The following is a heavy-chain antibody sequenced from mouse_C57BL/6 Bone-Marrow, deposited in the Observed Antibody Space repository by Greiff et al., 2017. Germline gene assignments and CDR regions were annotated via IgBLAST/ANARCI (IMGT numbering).Heavy chain of an antibody. Sequence: EVQLVESGGGLVKPGGSLKLSCAASGFTFSSYAMSWVRQTPEKRLEWVATISDGGSYTYYPDNVKGRFTISRDNAKNNLYLQMSHLKSEDTAMYYCARGSSGYVFPYYAMDYWGQGTSVTVSS. J-gene: IGHJ4*01. CDR2: ISDGGSYT. V-gene: IGHV5-4*01. D-gene: IGHD3-2*02. CDR3: ARGSSGYVFPYYAMDY. CDR1: GFTFSSYA.